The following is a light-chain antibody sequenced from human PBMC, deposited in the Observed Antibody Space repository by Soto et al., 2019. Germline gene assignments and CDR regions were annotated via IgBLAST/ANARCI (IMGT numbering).Light chain of an antibody. CDR1: QSVSSN. J-gene: IGKJ1*01. CDR2: GAS. V-gene: IGKV3-15*01. CDR3: QQYNNWPPWT. Sequence: VLTQPPSVSAAPGQKVTISCRASQSVSSNLAWYQQKPGQAPRLLIYGASTRATGIPARFSGSGSGTEFTLTISSLQSEDFAVYYCQQYNNWPPWTFGQGTKVDIK.